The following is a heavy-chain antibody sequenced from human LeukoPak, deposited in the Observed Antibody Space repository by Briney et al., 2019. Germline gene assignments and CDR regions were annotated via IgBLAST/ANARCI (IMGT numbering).Heavy chain of an antibody. J-gene: IGHJ6*02. V-gene: IGHV3-33*01. D-gene: IGHD6-13*01. CDR2: IWYDGSNK. CDR3: ARDQSYSSSWYRPFSYYYYGMDV. CDR1: GFTFSSYG. Sequence: GGSLRLSCAASGFTFSSYGMHWVRQAPGKGLEWVAVIWYDGSNKYYADSVKGRFTISRDNSKNTLYLQMNSLRAEDTAVYYCARDQSYSSSWYRPFSYYYYGMDVWGQGTTVTVSS.